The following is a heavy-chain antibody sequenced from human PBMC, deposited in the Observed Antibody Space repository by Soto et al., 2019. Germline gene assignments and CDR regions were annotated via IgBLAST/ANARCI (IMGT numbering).Heavy chain of an antibody. CDR3: ARFSHRGLGYYYGMDV. Sequence: SVKVSCKASGGTFSSYAISWVRQAPGQGLEWMGGIIPIFGTANYAQKFQGRVTITADESTSTAYMELSSLRSEDTAVYYCARFSHRGLGYYYGMDVWGQGTTVTVSS. CDR2: IIPIFGTA. CDR1: GGTFSSYA. V-gene: IGHV1-69*13. J-gene: IGHJ6*02. D-gene: IGHD5-12*01.